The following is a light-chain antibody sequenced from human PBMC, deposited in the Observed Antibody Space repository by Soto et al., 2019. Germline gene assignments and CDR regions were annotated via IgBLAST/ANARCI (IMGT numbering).Light chain of an antibody. V-gene: IGKV1-39*01. J-gene: IGKJ4*02. CDR3: QQSYGTPLS. CDR1: QSISNY. CDR2: ATS. Sequence: DMEMTQSPSSLSASVGDRVTITCRASQSISNYLNWYEHKPGKVPKLLIYATSSLQSGVTTRFSRSVTGTDVALTINSQQAEVVANYYCQQSYGTPLSFGGGTKIEIK.